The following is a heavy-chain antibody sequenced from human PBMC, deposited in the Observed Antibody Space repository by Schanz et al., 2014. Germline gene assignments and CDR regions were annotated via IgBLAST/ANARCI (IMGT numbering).Heavy chain of an antibody. Sequence: QVQVVQSGAEVKKPGASVKVSCKASGYTFTDYGVIWVRQAPGQRLEWMGWINAGTGNTEYSQKFQGRVTITRDTIASTAYMEVSSLRSEDTAVYYCARSGSSNWYFFDYWGQGTLVTVSS. J-gene: IGHJ4*02. D-gene: IGHD6-13*01. CDR3: ARSGSSNWYFFDY. CDR1: GYTFTDYG. V-gene: IGHV1-3*01. CDR2: INAGTGNT.